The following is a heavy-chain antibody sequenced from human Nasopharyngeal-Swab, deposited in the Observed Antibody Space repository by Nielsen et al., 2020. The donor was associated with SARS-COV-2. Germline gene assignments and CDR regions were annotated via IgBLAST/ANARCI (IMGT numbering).Heavy chain of an antibody. V-gene: IGHV4-39*01. D-gene: IGHD3-22*01. CDR1: GGSISSSSYY. CDR3: ASYYDSSGYQTFYYYYMDV. Sequence: SETLSLTCTVSGGSISSSSYYWGWIRQPPGKGLEWIGSIYYSGSTYYNPSLKSRVTISVDTSKNQFSLKLSSVTAADTAVCYCASYYDSSGYQTFYYYYMDVWGKGTTVTVSS. CDR2: IYYSGST. J-gene: IGHJ6*03.